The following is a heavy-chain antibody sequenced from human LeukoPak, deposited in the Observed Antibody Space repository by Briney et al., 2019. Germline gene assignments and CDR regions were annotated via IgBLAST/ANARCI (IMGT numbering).Heavy chain of an antibody. J-gene: IGHJ4*02. CDR2: ISSSGSTI. D-gene: IGHD2-2*01. CDR1: GFTFSDYY. Sequence: GGSLRLSCAASGFTFSDYYMSWIRQAPGKGLEWVSYISSSGSTIYYADSVKGRFTISRDYSKNTLHLQMNSLRAEDTAVYYCARDMVSLIVVIPAAMDYWGQGTLVTVSS. CDR3: ARDMVSLIVVIPAAMDY. V-gene: IGHV3-11*04.